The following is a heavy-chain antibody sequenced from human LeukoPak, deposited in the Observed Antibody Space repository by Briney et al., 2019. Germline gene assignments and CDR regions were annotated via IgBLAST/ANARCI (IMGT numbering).Heavy chain of an antibody. Sequence: PGGSLRLSCAASGFTFSSSWMHWVRQAPGKGLVWVSRISNVGSSTNYADSVKGRFTISRDNAKNTLYLQMNSLRDEDTAVYYCARDYLGWFDPWGQGTLVTVSS. J-gene: IGHJ5*02. V-gene: IGHV3-74*01. CDR3: ARDYLGWFDP. CDR1: GFTFSSSW. CDR2: ISNVGSST.